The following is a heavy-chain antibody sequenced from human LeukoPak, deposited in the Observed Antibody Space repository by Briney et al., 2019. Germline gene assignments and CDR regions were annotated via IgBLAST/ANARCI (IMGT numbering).Heavy chain of an antibody. CDR1: EFNFNNNY. D-gene: IGHD1-1*01. J-gene: IGHJ3*02. CDR2: MYSDGNT. Sequence: GGSLRLSCAVSEFNFNNNYMSWVRQAPGKGLEWLSVMYSDGNTFYAGSVKGRFTVSRDNSKNTLYLQLHRLRAEDTAVYYCARDLFTTEAFDTWGQGTMVTVSS. CDR3: ARDLFTTEAFDT. V-gene: IGHV3-66*01.